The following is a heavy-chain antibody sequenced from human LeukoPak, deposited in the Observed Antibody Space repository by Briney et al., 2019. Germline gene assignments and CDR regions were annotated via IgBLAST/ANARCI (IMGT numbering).Heavy chain of an antibody. CDR1: GLTFSSYG. V-gene: IGHV3-30*18. D-gene: IGHD2-2*01. CDR3: AKGGCSSTTCYLANP. CDR2: ISYDGPIR. J-gene: IGHJ5*02. Sequence: GGSLRLSCAASGLTFSSYGMHWVRQAPGKGLEWVAVISYDGPIRNYADSVKGRFTISRDNSKNTLYLQMNSLTAEDTALYYCAKGGCSSTTCYLANPWGQGTLVTVSS.